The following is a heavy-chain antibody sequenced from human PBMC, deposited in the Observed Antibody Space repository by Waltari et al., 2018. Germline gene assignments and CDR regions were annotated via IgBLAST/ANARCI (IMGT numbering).Heavy chain of an antibody. CDR1: GGSINSTAFY. CDR2: IFWDDEK. D-gene: IGHD2-2*01. J-gene: IGHJ4*02. V-gene: IGHV2-5*02. Sequence: QESGPGLVKPSGTLSLTCSVSGGSINSTAFYWGWIRQPPGKALDWLTLIFWDDEKRYSPSLKSRLTITKDTSKNQVVLAMTNMDPADTATYYCAHLYCSSTTCHLFDYWGQGTLVTVSS. CDR3: AHLYCSSTTCHLFDY.